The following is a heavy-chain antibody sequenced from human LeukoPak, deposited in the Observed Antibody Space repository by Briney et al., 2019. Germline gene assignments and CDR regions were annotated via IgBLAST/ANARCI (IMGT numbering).Heavy chain of an antibody. V-gene: IGHV1-69*05. Sequence: SVKVSCKASGGTFSSYAISWVRQAPGQGLEWMGGIIPIFGTANYAQKFQGRVTITTDESTSTAYMELSSLRSEDTAVYYCARVHKNDFWSGSNPFDYWGQGTLVTVSS. CDR2: IIPIFGTA. CDR3: ARVHKNDFWSGSNPFDY. J-gene: IGHJ4*02. D-gene: IGHD3-3*01. CDR1: GGTFSSYA.